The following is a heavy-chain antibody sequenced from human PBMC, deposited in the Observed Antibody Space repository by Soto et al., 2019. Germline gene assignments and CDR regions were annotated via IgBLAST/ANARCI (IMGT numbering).Heavy chain of an antibody. CDR3: ASHSSSSGGFYYYYGMDV. CDR2: IIPIFGTA. V-gene: IGHV1-69*01. Sequence: QVQLVQSGAEVKKPGSSVKVSCKASGGTFSSYAISWVRQAPGQGLEWMGGIIPIFGTANYAQKFQGRVTITADESTSTAYMDLSILRSEDTAVYYCASHSSSSGGFYYYYGMDVWGQGTTVTVSS. CDR1: GGTFSSYA. J-gene: IGHJ6*02. D-gene: IGHD6-6*01.